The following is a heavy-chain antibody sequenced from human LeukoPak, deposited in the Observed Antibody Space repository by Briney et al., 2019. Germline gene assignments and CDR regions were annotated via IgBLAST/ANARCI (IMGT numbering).Heavy chain of an antibody. CDR2: ISWNSGSI. CDR3: ARQGLIVVVPAASDY. D-gene: IGHD2-2*01. J-gene: IGHJ4*02. V-gene: IGHV3-9*01. Sequence: PGGSLRLSCAASGFTFDDYAMHWVRQAPGKGLEWVSGISWNSGSIGYADSVKGRFTISRDNAKNSLYLQMNSLRAEDTAVYYCARQGLIVVVPAASDYWGQGTLVTVSS. CDR1: GFTFDDYA.